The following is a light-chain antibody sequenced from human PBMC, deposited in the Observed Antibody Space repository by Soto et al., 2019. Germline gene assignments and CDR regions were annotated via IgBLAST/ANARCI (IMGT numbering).Light chain of an antibody. CDR3: QKYNSAPHT. V-gene: IGKV1-27*01. J-gene: IGKJ4*01. CDR1: QGISNY. CDR2: AAS. Sequence: DIQITQFPSSLSASVGDRVTITCPASQGISNYLAWYQQKPGKVPKLLIYAASTVQSGVPSRFSGSGSGTDFTLTISSLQPEDVATYYCQKYNSAPHTFGGGTKVDIK.